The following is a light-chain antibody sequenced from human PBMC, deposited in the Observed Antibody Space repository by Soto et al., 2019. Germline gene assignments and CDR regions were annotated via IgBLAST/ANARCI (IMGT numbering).Light chain of an antibody. Sequence: SYELTQPPSVSVAPGKTARITCGGNNLGSKSVHWYQQKPGQAPVLVIYYDSDRPSGIPERFSGSNSGNTATLTISRVEAGDEDDYYCQVWDSSSDHPVFGGGTKLTVL. CDR2: YDS. J-gene: IGLJ2*01. CDR1: NLGSKS. CDR3: QVWDSSSDHPV. V-gene: IGLV3-21*04.